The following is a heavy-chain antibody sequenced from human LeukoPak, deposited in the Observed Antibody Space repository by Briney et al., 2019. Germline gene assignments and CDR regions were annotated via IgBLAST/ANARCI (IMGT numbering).Heavy chain of an antibody. CDR1: GGSISSSSYY. J-gene: IGHJ4*02. V-gene: IGHV4-39*02. CDR3: AREQGYGDYEVYFDY. Sequence: KTSETLSLTCTVSGGSISSSSYYWGWIRQPPGKGLEWIGSIYYSGSTYYNPSLKSRVTISVDTSKNQFSLKLSSVTAADTAVYYCAREQGYGDYEVYFDYWGQGTLVTVSS. D-gene: IGHD4-17*01. CDR2: IYYSGST.